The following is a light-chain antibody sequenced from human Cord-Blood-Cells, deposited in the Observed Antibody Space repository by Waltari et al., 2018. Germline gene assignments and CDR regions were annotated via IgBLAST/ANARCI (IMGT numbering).Light chain of an antibody. J-gene: IGLJ3*02. CDR1: SSDVGGYNY. CDR2: DVS. V-gene: IGLV2-14*01. Sequence: QSALTQPACVSGSPGQSITISCPGTSSDVGGYNYVPWYQQHPCKAPKLMIYDVSNRPSGVSNRFSGSKSCNTASLTISGLQAEDEADYYCSSYTSSSTLGVFGGGTKLTVL. CDR3: SSYTSSSTLGV.